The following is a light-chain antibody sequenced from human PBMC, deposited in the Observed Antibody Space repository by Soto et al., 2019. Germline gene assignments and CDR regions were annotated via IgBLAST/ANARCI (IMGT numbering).Light chain of an antibody. V-gene: IGKV3-20*01. CDR3: QQYGSSPLT. CDR2: GAS. CDR1: QSVSSSY. J-gene: IGKJ1*01. Sequence: EIVLTQSPGTLSLSPGERATLSCRASQSVSSSYLAWYQQKPGQAPRLLIYGASSRATGIPDRFSGSGSGRDFTVTISRLEPEDFAVDYCQQYGSSPLTFGQGTKVESK.